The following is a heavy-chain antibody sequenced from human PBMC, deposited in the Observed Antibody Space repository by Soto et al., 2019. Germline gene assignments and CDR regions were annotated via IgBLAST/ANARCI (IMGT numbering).Heavy chain of an antibody. Sequence: PGGSLRLYCAASGFTFENTCINWVRQAQVKMLEWVGRIKSKTDGGTTDYAAPVKGRFTISRDDSKNTLYLQMNSLKTEDTAVYYCAKVDGEDRSTPMHAFDIWGQGTMVTVSS. V-gene: IGHV3-15*07. CDR3: AKVDGEDRSTPMHAFDI. D-gene: IGHD3-9*01. CDR2: IKSKTDGGTT. CDR1: GFTFENTC. J-gene: IGHJ3*02.